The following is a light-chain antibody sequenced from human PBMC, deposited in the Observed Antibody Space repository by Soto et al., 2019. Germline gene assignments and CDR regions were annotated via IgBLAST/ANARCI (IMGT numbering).Light chain of an antibody. CDR3: QTVDTSLSVV. J-gene: IGLJ2*01. CDR2: ATN. V-gene: IGLV1-40*01. CDR1: SSNIGAGYR. Sequence: QSVLTQPPAVSGAPGQRVTLSCTGSSSNIGAGYRVHWYQQLPGAAPKLLIYATNNRPSGVPDRFSGSQSDTSASLAITGLQAEDEAVYFCQTVDTSLSVVFGGGTKLTVL.